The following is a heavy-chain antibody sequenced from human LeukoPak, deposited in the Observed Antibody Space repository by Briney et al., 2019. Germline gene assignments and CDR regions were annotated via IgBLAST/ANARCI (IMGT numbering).Heavy chain of an antibody. CDR1: RFTFSSYA. J-gene: IGHJ5*02. CDR2: IIGSGAGT. D-gene: IGHD4-11*01. CDR3: AKDLFSNHDNWFDP. Sequence: GGSLRLSCAASRFTFSSYAMSWVRQAPGKGLEWVSGIIGSGAGTYYADSVKGRFTISRDNSKNTLYLQMNSLRAEDTAVYYCAKDLFSNHDNWFDPWGQGTLVTVSS. V-gene: IGHV3-23*01.